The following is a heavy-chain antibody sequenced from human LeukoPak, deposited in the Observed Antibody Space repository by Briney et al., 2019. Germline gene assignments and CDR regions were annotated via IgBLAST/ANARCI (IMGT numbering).Heavy chain of an antibody. Sequence: PSETLSLTCTVSGDSMIGNYWNWVRQPPGKGLEWIGNMYHSGSTDYNPSLKSRVTISVDTSKNQFSLKLRSVTAADTAVYYCAREGAYGGAWFAPWGQGTLVTVSS. CDR1: GDSMIGNY. V-gene: IGHV4-59*01. D-gene: IGHD4-17*01. CDR2: MYHSGST. J-gene: IGHJ5*02. CDR3: AREGAYGGAWFAP.